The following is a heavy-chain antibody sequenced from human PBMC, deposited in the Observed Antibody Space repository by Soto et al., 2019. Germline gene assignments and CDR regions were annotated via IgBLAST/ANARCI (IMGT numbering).Heavy chain of an antibody. CDR1: GFTFGDYA. D-gene: IGHD3-3*01. Sequence: PGESLRLSCTASGFTFGDYAMSWVRQAPGKGLEWVGFIRSKAYGGTTEYAASVKGRFTISRDDSKSIAYLQMNSLKTEDTAVYYCTRGGARITFFVVVIMPPRPLHFWSQWTTASVTS. V-gene: IGHV3-49*04. CDR2: IRSKAYGGTT. J-gene: IGHJ6*02. CDR3: TRGGARITFFVVVIMPPRPLHF.